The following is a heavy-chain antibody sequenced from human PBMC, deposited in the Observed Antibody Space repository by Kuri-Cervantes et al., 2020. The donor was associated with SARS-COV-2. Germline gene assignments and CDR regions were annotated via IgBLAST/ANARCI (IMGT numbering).Heavy chain of an antibody. CDR3: ARSSIAASPGIDY. Sequence: GESLKISCAASGFTFSSYWMSWVRQAPGKGLEWVSSISSSSSYIYYADSVKGRFTISRDNAKNSLYLQMNSLRAEDTAVYYCARSSIAASPGIDYWGQGTLVTVSS. J-gene: IGHJ4*02. CDR1: GFTFSSYW. D-gene: IGHD6-6*01. CDR2: ISSSSSYI. V-gene: IGHV3-21*01.